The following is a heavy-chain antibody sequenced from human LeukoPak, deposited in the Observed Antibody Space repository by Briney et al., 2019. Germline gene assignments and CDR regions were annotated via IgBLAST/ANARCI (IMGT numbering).Heavy chain of an antibody. V-gene: IGHV1-18*01. J-gene: IGHJ4*02. CDR1: GYTFTDFG. CDR3: ARDSSGFYYVH. Sequence: ASVKVSCKTSGYTFTDFGINWVRQAPGQGLEWMGRFTTYNGNTNYAQKFQGRVTMTTDTSTTTAYLEVTSLRSDDTAVYCCARDSSGFYYVHWGQGTLVTVSS. D-gene: IGHD3-22*01. CDR2: FTTYNGNT.